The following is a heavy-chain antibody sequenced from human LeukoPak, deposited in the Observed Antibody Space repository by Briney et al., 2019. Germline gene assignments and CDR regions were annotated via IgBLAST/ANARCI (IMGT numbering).Heavy chain of an antibody. Sequence: SETLSLTCTVSGGSISSYYWSWIRQPAGKGLEWIGRIYTSGSTNYNPSLKSRVTMSVDTSKNQFSLKLSSVTAADTAVYYCARDLGLPSRRGVSLLRFDPWGQGTLVTVSS. CDR3: ARDLGLPSRRGVSLLRFDP. CDR1: GGSISSYY. D-gene: IGHD3-10*01. V-gene: IGHV4-4*07. CDR2: IYTSGST. J-gene: IGHJ5*02.